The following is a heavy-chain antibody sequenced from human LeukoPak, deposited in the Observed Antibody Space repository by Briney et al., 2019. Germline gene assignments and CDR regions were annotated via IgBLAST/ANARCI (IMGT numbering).Heavy chain of an antibody. CDR2: INPNSGGT. D-gene: IGHD6-13*01. Sequence: ASVKVSCKASGYTFTGYYMHWVRQAPGQGLEWMGWINPNSGGTNYAQKFQGRVTMTGDTSISTAYMELSRLRSDDTAVYYCARDLGYSSSRYDYWGQGTLVTVSS. CDR1: GYTFTGYY. J-gene: IGHJ4*02. V-gene: IGHV1-2*02. CDR3: ARDLGYSSSRYDY.